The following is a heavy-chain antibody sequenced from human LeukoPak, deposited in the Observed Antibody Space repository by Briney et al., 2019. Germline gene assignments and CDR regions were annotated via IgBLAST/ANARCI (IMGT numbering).Heavy chain of an antibody. CDR1: GGSISNYY. D-gene: IGHD3-3*01. CDR3: ARHGVDYDFWSGYSDWFDP. J-gene: IGHJ5*02. CDR2: IYYSGDT. Sequence: PSETLSLTCTVSGGSISNYYWSWIRQPPGKGLEWIRFIYYSGDTNYNPSLKSRVTISLDTSKNQFSLKVNSVTAADTAVYYCARHGVDYDFWSGYSDWFDPWGQGTLVTVSS. V-gene: IGHV4-59*08.